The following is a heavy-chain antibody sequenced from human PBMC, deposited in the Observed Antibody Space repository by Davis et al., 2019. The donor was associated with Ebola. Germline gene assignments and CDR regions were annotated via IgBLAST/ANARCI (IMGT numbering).Heavy chain of an antibody. CDR1: GYLFTSYG. Sequence: ASVKVSCKASGYLFTSYGISWVRQAPGQGLEWLGWISAYNGNTNYARKVQGRVTMTTDTSTNTAYLELGSLRSADTAVYYCVRNMGLTTADLSDYWGQGTLVTVSS. V-gene: IGHV1-18*04. D-gene: IGHD1/OR15-1a*01. J-gene: IGHJ4*02. CDR3: VRNMGLTTADLSDY. CDR2: ISAYNGNT.